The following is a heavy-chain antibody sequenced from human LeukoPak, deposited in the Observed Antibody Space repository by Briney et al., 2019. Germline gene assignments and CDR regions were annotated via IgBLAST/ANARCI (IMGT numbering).Heavy chain of an antibody. Sequence: GGSLRLSCAASGFTFSTYSMTWVRQAPGKGLEWVSSISSDSRYIFYTDSVKGRFTVSRDNAKNSLYLQTVSLTAEDTAVYYCARVAFGLYVMDVWGQGTTVTVSS. CDR2: ISSDSRYI. J-gene: IGHJ6*02. CDR1: GFTFSTYS. D-gene: IGHD3/OR15-3a*01. V-gene: IGHV3-21*06. CDR3: ARVAFGLYVMDV.